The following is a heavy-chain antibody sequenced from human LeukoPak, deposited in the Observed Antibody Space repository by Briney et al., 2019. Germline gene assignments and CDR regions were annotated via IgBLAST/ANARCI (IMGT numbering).Heavy chain of an antibody. Sequence: GASVKVSCKASGGTFSSYAISWVRQAPGQGLEWMGGIIPIFGTANYAQKFQGRVTITADESTSTAYMELSSLRSEDTAVYYCARAPIQLWFPHEAYYYYMDVWGKGTTVTVSS. CDR2: IIPIFGTA. V-gene: IGHV1-69*13. D-gene: IGHD5-18*01. CDR1: GGTFSSYA. J-gene: IGHJ6*03. CDR3: ARAPIQLWFPHEAYYYYMDV.